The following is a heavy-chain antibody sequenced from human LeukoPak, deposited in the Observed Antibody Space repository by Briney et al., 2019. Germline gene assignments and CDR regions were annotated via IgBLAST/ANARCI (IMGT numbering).Heavy chain of an antibody. D-gene: IGHD3-3*01. J-gene: IGHJ4*02. Sequence: SETLSLTCTVSGASISSGSHYWGWIRQPPGKGLEYIGSIYYSGNTYYNPSLKSRATISVDTSKNQFSLKLSSVTAPDTALYYCARHKPADFWSGYFDFWGQGTLVTVSS. CDR3: ARHKPADFWSGYFDF. V-gene: IGHV4-39*01. CDR2: IYYSGNT. CDR1: GASISSGSHY.